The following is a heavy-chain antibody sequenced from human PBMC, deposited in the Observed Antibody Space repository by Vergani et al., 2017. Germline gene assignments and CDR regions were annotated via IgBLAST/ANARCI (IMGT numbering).Heavy chain of an antibody. Sequence: EVQLVESGGGLVQPGGSLRLSCAASGFTFSSYSMNWVRQAPGKGLEWVSYISSSSSTIYYADSVKGRFTISRDNAKNSLFLQMNSLRAEATAVYYCSRVMGCSSTSCYAEDYYYMDVWGKGTTVTVSS. CDR2: ISSSSSTI. D-gene: IGHD2-2*01. CDR3: SRVMGCSSTSCYAEDYYYMDV. CDR1: GFTFSSYS. J-gene: IGHJ6*03. V-gene: IGHV3-48*01.